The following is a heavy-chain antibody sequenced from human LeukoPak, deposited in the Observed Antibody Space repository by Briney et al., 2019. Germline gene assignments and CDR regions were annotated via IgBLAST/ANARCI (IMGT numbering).Heavy chain of an antibody. CDR1: GFTFSSYA. J-gene: IGHJ4*02. CDR2: ISGSGGST. V-gene: IGHV3-23*01. D-gene: IGHD6-19*01. Sequence: GGSLRLSCAASGFTFSSYAMSWVRQAPGKGLEWVSAISGSGGSTYYADSVKGRFTISRDNSKNTLYLQMNTLRAEDTAIYYCAKGGVYSSDWDYFDYWGQGTLVTVSS. CDR3: AKGGVYSSDWDYFDY.